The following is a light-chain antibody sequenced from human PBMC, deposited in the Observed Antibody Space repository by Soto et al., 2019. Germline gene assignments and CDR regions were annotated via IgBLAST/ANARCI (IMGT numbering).Light chain of an antibody. J-gene: IGKJ5*01. V-gene: IGKV1-39*01. CDR3: QQSYSTPRT. CDR2: AAS. Sequence: DIQMTQSPSSLSASVGDRVTITCRASQNIINFLNWYQQRPGKAPKLLIYAASSLHSGVPSRFSGSGSGTDFTLTISSLQPEDFATYYCQQSYSTPRTFGQGTRLEIK. CDR1: QNIINF.